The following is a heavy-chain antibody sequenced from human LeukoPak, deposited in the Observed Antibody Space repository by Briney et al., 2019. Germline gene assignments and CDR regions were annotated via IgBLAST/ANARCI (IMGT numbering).Heavy chain of an antibody. Sequence: ASVKVSCKASGYTFSNYDINWVRQSTGQGLEWMGWMNPNSGNTGYAQKFQGRVTMTRNTSISTAHMELSSLRSDDTAVYYCARVLPGDHWGQGTLVTVSS. D-gene: IGHD1-14*01. CDR3: ARVLPGDH. CDR2: MNPNSGNT. V-gene: IGHV1-8*01. CDR1: GYTFSNYD. J-gene: IGHJ4*02.